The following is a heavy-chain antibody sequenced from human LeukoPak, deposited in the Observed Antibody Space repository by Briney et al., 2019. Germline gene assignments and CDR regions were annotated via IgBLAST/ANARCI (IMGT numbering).Heavy chain of an antibody. V-gene: IGHV1-2*06. CDR3: ARDYCSGGSCYSTYQH. Sequence: GASVKVSCKASGYTFTAYYIHWVRQAPGQGLEWMGRINPHSGDTDFAQMFHGRVALTSDTSISTAYMELSRLKSDDTAVYYCARDYCSGGSCYSTYQHWGQGTLVTVSS. CDR2: INPHSGDT. CDR1: GYTFTAYY. J-gene: IGHJ1*01. D-gene: IGHD2-15*01.